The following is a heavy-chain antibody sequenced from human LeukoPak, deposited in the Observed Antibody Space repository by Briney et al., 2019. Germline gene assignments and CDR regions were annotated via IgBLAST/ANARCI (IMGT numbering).Heavy chain of an antibody. CDR3: HPLAYVSN. J-gene: IGHJ4*02. CDR2: IKDDGSTT. D-gene: IGHD2-8*01. Sequence: GGSLRLSCAVSGFTFGSRWMHWVRQAPGKGLVWVALIKDDGSTTNNADSVKGRFTASRDDAKNTVYLQMSSLTAEDTAVYYCHPLAYVSNWGQGTLVTVSS. V-gene: IGHV3-74*01. CDR1: GFTFGSRW.